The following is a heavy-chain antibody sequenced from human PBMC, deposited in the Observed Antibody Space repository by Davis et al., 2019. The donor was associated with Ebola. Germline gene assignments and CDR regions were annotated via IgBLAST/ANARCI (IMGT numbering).Heavy chain of an antibody. CDR3: ARAVQWAFDY. V-gene: IGHV4-31*03. CDR2: IYYSGST. J-gene: IGHJ4*02. CDR1: GGSISSGGYY. D-gene: IGHD1-26*01. Sequence: SETLSLTCTVSGGSISSGGYYWSWIRQHPGKGLEWIGYIYYSGSTYYNPSLKSRVTISVDTSKNQFSLKLSSVTAADTAVYYCARAVQWAFDYWGQGTLVTVSS.